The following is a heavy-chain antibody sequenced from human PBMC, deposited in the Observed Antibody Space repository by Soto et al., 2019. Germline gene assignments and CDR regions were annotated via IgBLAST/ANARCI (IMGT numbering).Heavy chain of an antibody. CDR2: IYHIGTT. J-gene: IGHJ4*02. CDR1: GGSISSGGYS. D-gene: IGHD3-22*01. Sequence: QLQLQESGSGLVKPSQTLSLTCAVSGGSISSGGYSWSWIRQPPGKGLEWIGYIYHIGTTYYNPSLKSRVTISIDTSKNQFSLKLSSVTAADTAMYYCARGHDSGDCWGQGTLVTVSS. CDR3: ARGHDSGDC. V-gene: IGHV4-30-2*01.